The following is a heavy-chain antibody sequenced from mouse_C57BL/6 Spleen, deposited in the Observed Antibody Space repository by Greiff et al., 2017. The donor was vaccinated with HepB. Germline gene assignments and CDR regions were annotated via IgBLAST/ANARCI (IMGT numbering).Heavy chain of an antibody. Sequence: EVKVEESGGGLVKPGGSLKLSCAASGFTFSSYAMSWVRQTPEKRLEWVATISDGGSYTYYPDNVKGRFTISRDNAKNNLYLQMSHLKSEDTAMYYCARGADFITTVVATSDYWGQGTTLTVSS. CDR3: ARGADFITTVVATSDY. CDR2: ISDGGSYT. V-gene: IGHV5-4*03. CDR1: GFTFSSYA. D-gene: IGHD1-1*01. J-gene: IGHJ2*01.